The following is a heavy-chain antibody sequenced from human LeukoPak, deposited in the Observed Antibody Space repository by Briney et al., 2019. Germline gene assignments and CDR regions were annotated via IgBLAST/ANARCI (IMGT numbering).Heavy chain of an antibody. CDR1: GGSISSYY. CDR3: ARQKIVGSTSGFDP. D-gene: IGHD1-26*01. J-gene: IGHJ5*02. CDR2: IYYSGST. V-gene: IGHV4-59*01. Sequence: SETLSLTCTVSGGSISSYYWSWIRQPPGKGLEWIGYIYYSGSTNYNPSLKSRVTISVDTSKNQFSLKLSSVTAADTAVYYCARQKIVGSTSGFDPWGQGTLVTVSS.